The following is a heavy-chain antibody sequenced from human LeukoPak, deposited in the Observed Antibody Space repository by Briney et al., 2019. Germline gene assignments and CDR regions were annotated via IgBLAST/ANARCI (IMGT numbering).Heavy chain of an antibody. CDR2: IIPILGIA. D-gene: IGHD4-17*01. Sequence: GASVKVSCKASGGTFSSYAITWVRQAPGQGLEWMGRIIPILGIANYAQKFQGRVTITADESTSTAYMELSSLRSEDTAVYYCARENYGDDNTFYYWGQGTLVTVSS. J-gene: IGHJ4*02. V-gene: IGHV1-69*04. CDR3: ARENYGDDNTFYY. CDR1: GGTFSSYA.